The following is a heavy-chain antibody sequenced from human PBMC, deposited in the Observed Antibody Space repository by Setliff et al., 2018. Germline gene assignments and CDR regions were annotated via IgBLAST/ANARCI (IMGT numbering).Heavy chain of an antibody. CDR2: IYSGGST. CDR3: ARGIVVVPAALDV. J-gene: IGHJ6*04. CDR1: GFTVSSNY. V-gene: IGHV3-66*02. Sequence: GGSLRLSCAVSGFTVSSNYMSWVRQAPGKGLEWVSVIYSGGSTYCTDSVKGRFTISRDNSKNTLYLQMNSLRAEDTAVYYCARGIVVVPAALDVWGKGTTVTVSS. D-gene: IGHD2-2*01.